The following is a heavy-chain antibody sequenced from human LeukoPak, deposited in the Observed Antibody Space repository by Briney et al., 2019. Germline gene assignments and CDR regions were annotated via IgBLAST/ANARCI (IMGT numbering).Heavy chain of an antibody. CDR1: GGSFSGYY. CDR3: ARLGYYDILTGYYIFGPFDY. J-gene: IGHJ4*02. Sequence: SETLSLTCAVYGGSFSGYYWSWIRQPPGKGLEWIGKINHSGSTNYNPSLMSRVTISVDTSKNQFSLKLSSVAAADTAVYYCARLGYYDILTGYYIFGPFDYWGQGTLVTVSS. D-gene: IGHD3-9*01. V-gene: IGHV4-34*01. CDR2: INHSGST.